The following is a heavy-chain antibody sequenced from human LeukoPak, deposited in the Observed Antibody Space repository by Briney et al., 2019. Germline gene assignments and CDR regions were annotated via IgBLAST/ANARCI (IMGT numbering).Heavy chain of an antibody. CDR2: IYYSGST. CDR3: ARHSLTWFGELLNFDY. CDR1: GGSISSSSYY. J-gene: IGHJ4*02. D-gene: IGHD3-10*01. V-gene: IGHV4-39*01. Sequence: PSETLSFTCTVSGGSISSSSYYWGWIRQPPGKGLEWIGSIYYSGSTYYNPSLKSRVTISVDTSKNQFSLKLSSVTAADTAVYYCARHSLTWFGELLNFDYWGQGTLVTVSS.